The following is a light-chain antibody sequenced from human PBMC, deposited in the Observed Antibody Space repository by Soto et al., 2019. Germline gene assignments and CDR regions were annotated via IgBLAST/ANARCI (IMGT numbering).Light chain of an antibody. J-gene: IGLJ2*01. V-gene: IGLV2-14*03. CDR1: SSDIGAYNF. CDR2: DVN. CDR3: TSWTTSTTMI. Sequence: QSVLTQPASVSGSPGQSITISCTGTSSDIGAYNFVSWYQQHPGKAPKLMLYDVNIRPSGVSNRFSGSKSGNTASLTISGLQAEDEAEYYCTSWTTSTTMIFGGGTKVTV.